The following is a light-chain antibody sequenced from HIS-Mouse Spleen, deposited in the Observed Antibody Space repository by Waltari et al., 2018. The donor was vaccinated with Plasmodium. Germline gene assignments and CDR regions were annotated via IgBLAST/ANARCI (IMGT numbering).Light chain of an antibody. Sequence: AIRMTQSPSSFSASKGARVTSTCRASQGISSYLAWYQQKPGKAPKLLIYAASTLQSGVPSRFSGSGSGTDFTLTISCLQSEDFATYYCQQYYSYPLTFGGGTKVEIK. J-gene: IGKJ4*01. CDR1: QGISSY. CDR3: QQYYSYPLT. V-gene: IGKV1-8*01. CDR2: AAS.